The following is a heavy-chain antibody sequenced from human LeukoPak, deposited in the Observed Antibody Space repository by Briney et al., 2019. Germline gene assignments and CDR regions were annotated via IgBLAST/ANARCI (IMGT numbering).Heavy chain of an antibody. CDR1: GGSFSGYY. CDR2: INHSGST. V-gene: IGHV4-34*01. Sequence: SETLSLTCAVYGGSFSGYYWSWIRQPPGKGLEWIGEINHSGSTNYNPSLKSRVTMSVDTSKNQFSLKLSSVTAADTAVYYCARGRGIRAFDIWGQGTMVTVSS. D-gene: IGHD1-14*01. CDR3: ARGRGIRAFDI. J-gene: IGHJ3*02.